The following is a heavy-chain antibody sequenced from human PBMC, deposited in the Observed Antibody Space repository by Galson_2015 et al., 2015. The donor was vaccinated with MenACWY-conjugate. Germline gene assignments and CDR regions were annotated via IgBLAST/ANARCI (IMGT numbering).Heavy chain of an antibody. J-gene: IGHJ4*02. D-gene: IGHD3-16*01. V-gene: IGHV4-61*01. CDR3: ATDWGRSVVAV. Sequence: SETLSLTCSVPGGSVRTPTYYWSWLRQPPGEGLEWIGYISTSGGSNYNPSLKSRVTISVDTSNNQFSLKLTSVTAADTAVYYCATDWGRSVVAVWGQGTLVTVSA. CDR2: ISTSGGS. CDR1: GGSVRTPTYY.